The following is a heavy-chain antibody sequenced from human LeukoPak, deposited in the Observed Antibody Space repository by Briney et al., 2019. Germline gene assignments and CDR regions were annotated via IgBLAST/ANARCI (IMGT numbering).Heavy chain of an antibody. Sequence: SETLSLTCTVSGGSISSSSYYWGWIRQPPGKGLEWTGSIYYSGSTYYNPSLKSRVTISVDTSKNQFSLKLSSVTAADTAVYYCARRLTEYCTNGVCYWFDYWGQGTLVTVSS. CDR1: GGSISSSSYY. J-gene: IGHJ4*02. D-gene: IGHD2-8*01. V-gene: IGHV4-39*01. CDR3: ARRLTEYCTNGVCYWFDY. CDR2: IYYSGST.